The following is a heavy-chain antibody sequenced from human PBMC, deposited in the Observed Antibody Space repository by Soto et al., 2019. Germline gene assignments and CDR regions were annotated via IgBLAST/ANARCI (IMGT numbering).Heavy chain of an antibody. V-gene: IGHV3-64*01. J-gene: IGHJ6*03. CDR3: ARDNGGAYYYSMAV. CDR1: GFTFSSYA. Sequence: GGSLRLSCAASGFTFSSYAMHWVRQAPGKGLEYVSAISSNGGSTYYANSVKGRFTISRDNSKNTLYLQMGSLRAEDMAVYYCARDNGGAYYYSMAVTGQGTTLTVSS. D-gene: IGHD2-8*01. CDR2: ISSNGGST.